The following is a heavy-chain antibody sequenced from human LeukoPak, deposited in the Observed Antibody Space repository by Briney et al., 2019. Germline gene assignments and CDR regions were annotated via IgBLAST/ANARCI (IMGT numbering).Heavy chain of an antibody. D-gene: IGHD3-22*01. J-gene: IGHJ4*02. CDR3: ARQRYYYDSSGYYYYFDY. V-gene: IGHV5-51*01. Sequence: GESLKISCKGSGYSFTSYWIGWVRQMPGKGLEWMGIIYPGDSDTRYSPSFQGQVTISADKSISTAYLQWSSLKASDTAMYYCARQRYYYDSSGYYYYFDYWGQGTLVTVSS. CDR2: IYPGDSDT. CDR1: GYSFTSYW.